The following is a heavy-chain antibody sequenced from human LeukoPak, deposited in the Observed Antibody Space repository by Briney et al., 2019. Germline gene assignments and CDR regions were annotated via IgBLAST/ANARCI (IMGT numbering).Heavy chain of an antibody. CDR1: GFTVSSNY. J-gene: IGHJ4*02. CDR2: IYISGST. V-gene: IGHV3-53*01. CDR3: ARGDGYNFWDY. D-gene: IGHD5-24*01. Sequence: PGGSLGLSCAASGFTVSSNYMSWVRQAPGKGLEWVSVIYISGSTYYADSVKGRFTISRDNSKNTLYLQMNSLRAEDTAVYYCARGDGYNFWDYWGQGALVTVSS.